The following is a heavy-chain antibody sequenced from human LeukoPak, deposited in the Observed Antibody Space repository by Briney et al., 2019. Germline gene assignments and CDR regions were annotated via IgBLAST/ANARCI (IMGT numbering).Heavy chain of an antibody. J-gene: IGHJ4*02. V-gene: IGHV3-7*01. D-gene: IGHD6-13*01. CDR1: GFTFSSYW. Sequence: GGCLRLSCAASGFTFSSYWMSWVRQAPGKGLEWVANIKQDGSEKDYVDSMKGRFTISRDNAKNSLYLQMNSLRAEDTAVYYCARIGYSSSCFDYWGQGTLVTVSS. CDR2: IKQDGSEK. CDR3: ARIGYSSSCFDY.